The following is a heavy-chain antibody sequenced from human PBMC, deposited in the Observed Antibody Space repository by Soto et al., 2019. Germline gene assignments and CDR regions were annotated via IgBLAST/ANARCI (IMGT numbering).Heavy chain of an antibody. CDR2: IWYDGSNK. CDR1: GFTFSSYG. J-gene: IGHJ6*02. Sequence: WGSLRLSCAASGFTFSSYGMHWVRQAPGKGLEWVAVIWYDGSNKYYADSVKGRFTISRDNSKNTLYLQMNSLRAEDTAVYYCARDGTVEMATIEDYYYYGMDVWGQGTTVTVSS. D-gene: IGHD5-12*01. V-gene: IGHV3-33*01. CDR3: ARDGTVEMATIEDYYYYGMDV.